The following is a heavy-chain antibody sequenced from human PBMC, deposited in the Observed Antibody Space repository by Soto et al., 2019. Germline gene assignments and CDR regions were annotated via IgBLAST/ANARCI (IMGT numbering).Heavy chain of an antibody. J-gene: IGHJ4*02. V-gene: IGHV3-11*06. CDR2: ISPKSTFR. CDR1: SVPFNDYY. D-gene: IGHD2-21*01. CDR3: VRGGGGGLFEH. Sequence: PGGFLRVSCSTASVPFNDYYRSCLLQAPGKGLEWLSHISPKSTFRNYADSVKGRFTISRDNTESSLFLQMNSLGVDDTAVYSCVRGGGGGLFEHWGQGVLVTVS.